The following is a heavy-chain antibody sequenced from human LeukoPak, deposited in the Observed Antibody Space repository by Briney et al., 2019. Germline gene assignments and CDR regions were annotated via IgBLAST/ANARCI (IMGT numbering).Heavy chain of an antibody. V-gene: IGHV3-30-3*01. CDR2: ISYDGSNK. CDR1: GFTFSSYA. CDR3: ARDYYDSSGNPFFDY. J-gene: IGHJ4*02. Sequence: GGSLRLSRAASGFTFSSYAMHWVRQAPGKGLEWVAVISYDGSNKYYADSVKGRFTISRDNSKNTLYLQMNSLRAEDTAVYYCARDYYDSSGNPFFDYWGQGTLVTVSS. D-gene: IGHD3-22*01.